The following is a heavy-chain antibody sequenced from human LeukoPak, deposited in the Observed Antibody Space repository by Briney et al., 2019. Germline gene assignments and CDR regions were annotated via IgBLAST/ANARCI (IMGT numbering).Heavy chain of an antibody. Sequence: PWETLSLTCTVSGGSISSYYWSWIRQPPGKGLEWIGYIYYSGSTNYNPSLKSRVTISVDTSKNQFSLKLSSVTAADTAVYYCAGDSSGYVYNFDYWGQGTLVTVSS. CDR3: AGDSSGYVYNFDY. CDR1: GGSISSYY. J-gene: IGHJ4*02. V-gene: IGHV4-59*01. D-gene: IGHD5-12*01. CDR2: IYYSGST.